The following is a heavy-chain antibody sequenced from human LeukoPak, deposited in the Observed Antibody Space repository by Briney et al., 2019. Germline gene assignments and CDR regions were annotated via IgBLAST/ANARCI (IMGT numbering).Heavy chain of an antibody. Sequence: GGSLRLSCAASGFTFSSSAASWVRQAPGKGLECVLDISGSGGSTYYADSVKGRFTISRDNSKNTLYLQMNSLRAEDTAVYYCAKHAFWGSSGFDAFDIWGQGTMVRVSS. CDR3: AKHAFWGSSGFDAFDI. V-gene: IGHV3-23*01. D-gene: IGHD6-19*01. CDR1: GFTFSSSA. CDR2: ISGSGGST. J-gene: IGHJ3*02.